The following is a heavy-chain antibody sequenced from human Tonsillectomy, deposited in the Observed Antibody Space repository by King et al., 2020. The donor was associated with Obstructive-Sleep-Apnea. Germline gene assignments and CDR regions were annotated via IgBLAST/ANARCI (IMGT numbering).Heavy chain of an antibody. Sequence: QLQESGPGLVKPPETLSLTCTVSGCSISSYYWNWIRQPPGKGLEWIGYIYYSGSTNYNPSLESRGNISIDTSKNQFSLRLSSVTAAATAVYYCARDQGYFGSGSYRDNWFDPWGQGTLVTVSS. D-gene: IGHD3-10*01. CDR3: ARDQGYFGSGSYRDNWFDP. V-gene: IGHV4-59*01. CDR2: IYYSGST. J-gene: IGHJ5*02. CDR1: GCSISSYY.